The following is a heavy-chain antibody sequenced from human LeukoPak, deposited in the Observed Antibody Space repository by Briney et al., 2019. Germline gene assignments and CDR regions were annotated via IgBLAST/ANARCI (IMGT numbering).Heavy chain of an antibody. Sequence: PGGSLRLFCAASGFTFSSHSMSWVRQAPGKGLEWVSAIGGRGGNKYYADCVKVQSAISRDNSKNTLYRQMNSLRADDTAVYHCVTHYYGSGTYFFGYWGQGTLVTVSS. D-gene: IGHD3-10*01. J-gene: IGHJ4*02. CDR2: IGGRGGNK. CDR3: VTHYYGSGTYFFGY. V-gene: IGHV3-23*01. CDR1: GFTFSSHS.